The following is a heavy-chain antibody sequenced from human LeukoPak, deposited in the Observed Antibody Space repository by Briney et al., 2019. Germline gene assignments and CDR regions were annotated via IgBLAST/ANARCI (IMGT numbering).Heavy chain of an antibody. CDR2: IYYSGTT. CDR1: GGSISSGDYY. D-gene: IGHD3-16*01. CDR3: ARYGGYYFDY. Sequence: SETLSLTCSVSGGSISSGDYYWSWIRQHPGKGLEWIGHIYYSGTTYNNPSLESRVTISVDTSKNQSSLKLSSVTAADTAVYYCARYGGYYFDYWGQGTLVTVSS. J-gene: IGHJ4*02. V-gene: IGHV4-30-4*08.